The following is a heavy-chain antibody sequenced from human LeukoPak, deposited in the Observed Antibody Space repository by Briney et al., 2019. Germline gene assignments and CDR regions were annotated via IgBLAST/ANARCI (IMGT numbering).Heavy chain of an antibody. V-gene: IGHV3-7*01. D-gene: IGHD3-22*01. J-gene: IGHJ3*02. CDR1: GFTFSSYW. Sequence: GGSLRLSCAASGFTFSSYWMSWVRQAPGKGLEWVANIKQDGSEKYYVDSVKGRFTISRDNAKNSLYLQMNSLRAEDTAVYYCARGLTYYYDSSGYFDAFDIWGQGTMVTVSS. CDR3: ARGLTYYYDSSGYFDAFDI. CDR2: IKQDGSEK.